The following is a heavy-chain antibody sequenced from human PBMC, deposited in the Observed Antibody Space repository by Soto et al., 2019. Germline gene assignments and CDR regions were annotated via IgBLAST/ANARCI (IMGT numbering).Heavy chain of an antibody. CDR1: GDSISSSGYY. D-gene: IGHD2-15*01. Sequence: PSETLSLTCSVSGDSISSSGYYWGWIRQPPGKGLEWIGTIFHSGNAKYNPSLKSRVTISVDTPKNQFSLSLDSVTAADTAVYFCARAHAPTLPFDYWGQGTLVTAPQ. CDR3: ARAHAPTLPFDY. J-gene: IGHJ4*01. V-gene: IGHV4-39*07. CDR2: IFHSGNA.